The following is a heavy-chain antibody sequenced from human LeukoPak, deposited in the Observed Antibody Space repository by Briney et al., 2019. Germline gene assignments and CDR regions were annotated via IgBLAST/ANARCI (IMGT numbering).Heavy chain of an antibody. J-gene: IGHJ4*02. Sequence: GASVKVSCKASGYTFTGYYMHWVRQAPGQGLEWMGRIIPILGIANYAQKFQGRVTITADKSTSTAYMEPSSLRSEDTAVYYCARVEYSGYDYRRAFDYWGQGTLVTVSS. V-gene: IGHV1-69*04. CDR3: ARVEYSGYDYRRAFDY. D-gene: IGHD5-12*01. CDR1: GYTFTGYY. CDR2: IIPILGIA.